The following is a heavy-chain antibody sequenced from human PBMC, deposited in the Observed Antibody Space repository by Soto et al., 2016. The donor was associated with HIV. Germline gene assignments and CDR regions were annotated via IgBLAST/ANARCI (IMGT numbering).Heavy chain of an antibody. V-gene: IGHV4-34*02. Sequence: QVQLQQWGAGLLKPSETLSLTCAVYGGSFSGYQRTWIRQAPGKGLEWIGEVNHSGLTNYSPSLKSRLTISTDTSKNQFSLKVTSVTAADTAVYYCARHGESNNWDRSFDSWGHGNLGHRLL. CDR3: ARHGESNNWDRSFDS. J-gene: IGHJ5*01. CDR2: VNHSGLT. D-gene: IGHD3-10*01. CDR1: GGSFSGYQ.